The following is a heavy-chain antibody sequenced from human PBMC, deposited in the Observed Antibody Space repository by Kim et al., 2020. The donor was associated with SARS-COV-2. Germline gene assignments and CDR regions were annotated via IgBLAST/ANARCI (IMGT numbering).Heavy chain of an antibody. CDR2: IRSKAYGGTT. V-gene: IGHV3-49*03. D-gene: IGHD6-13*01. Sequence: GGSLRLSCTASGFTFGDYAMSWFRQAPGKGLEWVGFIRSKAYGGTTEYVASVKGRFTISRDDSKSIAYLQMNSLKSEDTAVYYCTRESGYSSSWRRITFDYWGQGTLVTVSS. CDR1: GFTFGDYA. J-gene: IGHJ4*02. CDR3: TRESGYSSSWRRITFDY.